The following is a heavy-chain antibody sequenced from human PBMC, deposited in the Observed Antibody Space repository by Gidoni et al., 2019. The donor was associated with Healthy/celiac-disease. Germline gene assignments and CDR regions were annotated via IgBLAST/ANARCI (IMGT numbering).Heavy chain of an antibody. D-gene: IGHD6-19*01. V-gene: IGHV3-30-3*01. CDR1: GFTFSSYA. Sequence: QVQLVESGGGVVQPGRSLRLSCAASGFTFSSYAMPWVRQAPGKGLEWVAVISYDGSNKYYADSVKGRFTISRDNSKNTLYLQMNSLRAEDTAVYYCARVQWLVPFDYWGQGTLVTVSS. CDR2: ISYDGSNK. J-gene: IGHJ4*02. CDR3: ARVQWLVPFDY.